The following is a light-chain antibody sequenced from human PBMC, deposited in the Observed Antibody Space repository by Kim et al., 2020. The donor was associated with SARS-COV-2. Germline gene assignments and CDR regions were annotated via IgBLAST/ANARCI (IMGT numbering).Light chain of an antibody. Sequence: ASVGDRDNISCRASQSIGVCLAWYQQKPGKAPKLVIYEASSVDSEVPSRFSGSGSGTDFTLTISSLQPDDLGAYFCQQCSSCPPTFGGGTKVEIK. CDR3: QQCSSCPPT. CDR1: QSIGVC. V-gene: IGKV1-5*03. J-gene: IGKJ4*01. CDR2: EAS.